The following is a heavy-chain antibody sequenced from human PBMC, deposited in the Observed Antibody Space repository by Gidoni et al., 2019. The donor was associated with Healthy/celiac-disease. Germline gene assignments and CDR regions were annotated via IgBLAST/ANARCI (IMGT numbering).Heavy chain of an antibody. CDR1: GFTFSSYA. V-gene: IGHV3-30-3*01. D-gene: IGHD1-26*01. CDR3: ARDRETDQSMDV. CDR2: ISYDGINK. J-gene: IGHJ6*02. Sequence: QVQLVESGGGVVQPGRCLRLSCDASGFTFSSYAMHWVRQAPGKGREWVEGISYDGINKYYADSVKGRFTISRDNSKNTLYLQMNSLRAEDTAVYYCARDRETDQSMDVWGQGTTVTVSS.